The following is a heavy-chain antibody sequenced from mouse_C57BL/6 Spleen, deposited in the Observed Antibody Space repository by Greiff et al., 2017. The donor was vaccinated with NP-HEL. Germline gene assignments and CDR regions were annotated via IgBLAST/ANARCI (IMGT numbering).Heavy chain of an antibody. CDR1: GYTFTSYW. J-gene: IGHJ2*01. Sequence: QVQLQQPGTELVKPGASVKLSCKASGYTFTSYWMHWVKQRPGQGLEWIGNINPSNGGTNYNEKFKSKATLTVDKSSSPAYMQLSSLTSEYSAVYYCARSGGNGDGDYWGQGTTLTVSS. V-gene: IGHV1-53*01. CDR3: ARSGGNGDGDY. D-gene: IGHD4-1*01. CDR2: INPSNGGT.